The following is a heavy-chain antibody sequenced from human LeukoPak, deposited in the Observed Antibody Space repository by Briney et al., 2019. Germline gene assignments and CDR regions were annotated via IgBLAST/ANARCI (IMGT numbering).Heavy chain of an antibody. D-gene: IGHD2-8*01. V-gene: IGHV4-34*01. Sequence: PSETLSLTCAVCGGSFSGYYWNWIRQPPGKGLEWIGEINPSGGTKNNPSLKSRVSISVDMSKKQFSLKLSSVTAADTAVYYCARGGSMYGMDVWGQGTTVTVSS. CDR3: ARGGSMYGMDV. CDR2: INPSGGT. CDR1: GGSFSGYY. J-gene: IGHJ6*02.